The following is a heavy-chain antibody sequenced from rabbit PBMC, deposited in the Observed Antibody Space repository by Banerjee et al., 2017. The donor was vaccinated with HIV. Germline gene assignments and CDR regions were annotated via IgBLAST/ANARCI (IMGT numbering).Heavy chain of an antibody. Sequence: QSLEESGGDLVKPGASLTLTCKASGFSFSSSYWICWVRQAPGKGLEWIGCINAGSGSAYYASWVISRFTISKTSSTTVTLQMTSLTAADTATYFCAGDPYGGRISVPDWLDLWGQGTLVTVS. CDR1: GFSFSSSYW. V-gene: IGHV1S40*01. CDR3: AGDPYGGRISVPDWLDL. D-gene: IGHD2-1*01. CDR2: INAGSGSA. J-gene: IGHJ5*01.